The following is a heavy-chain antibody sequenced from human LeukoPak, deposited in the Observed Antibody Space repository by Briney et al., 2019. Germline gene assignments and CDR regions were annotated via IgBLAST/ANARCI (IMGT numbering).Heavy chain of an antibody. Sequence: GGSLRLSCAASGFTFSSYAMSWVRQAPGKGLEWVSAISGSGGSTYYADSEKGRFTISRDNSKNTLYLQMNSLRAEDTAMYYCAKYDNSGRAGGYWGQGTLVTVSS. D-gene: IGHD3-22*01. J-gene: IGHJ4*02. CDR1: GFTFSSYA. CDR3: AKYDNSGRAGGY. CDR2: ISGSGGST. V-gene: IGHV3-23*01.